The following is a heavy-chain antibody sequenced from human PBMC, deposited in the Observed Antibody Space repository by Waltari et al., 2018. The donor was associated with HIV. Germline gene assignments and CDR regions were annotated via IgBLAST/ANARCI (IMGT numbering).Heavy chain of an antibody. CDR3: ARGREGGTYSEFDY. V-gene: IGHV4-34*01. J-gene: IGHJ4*02. D-gene: IGHD1-26*01. Sequence: QVQLQQWGAGLLKPSETLSLTCAVYGGSFRAYYWSWIRQPPGKGLEWIGEIDHRGSTNYNPSLKSRVTISVDTSKNQFSLKLSSVTAADTAVYYCARGREGGTYSEFDYWGQGTLVTVSS. CDR2: IDHRGST. CDR1: GGSFRAYY.